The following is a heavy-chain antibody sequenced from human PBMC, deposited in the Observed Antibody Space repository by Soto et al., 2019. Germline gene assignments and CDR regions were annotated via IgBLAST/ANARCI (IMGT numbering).Heavy chain of an antibody. CDR3: ARDVRGGHYYYYMDV. Sequence: ASVNVSCKASGYTFTSYGISWVRQAPGQGLEWMGWISAYNGNTNYAQKLQGRVTMTTDTSTSTAYMELRSLRSDDTAVYYCARDVRGGHYYYYMDVWGKGTTVTVSS. V-gene: IGHV1-18*01. CDR1: GYTFTSYG. D-gene: IGHD3-10*02. CDR2: ISAYNGNT. J-gene: IGHJ6*03.